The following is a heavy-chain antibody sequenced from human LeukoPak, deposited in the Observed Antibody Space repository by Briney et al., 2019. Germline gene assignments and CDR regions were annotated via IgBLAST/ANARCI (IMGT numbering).Heavy chain of an antibody. V-gene: IGHV4-39*01. CDR3: AGSFGAATGSLDY. D-gene: IGHD3-16*01. CDR1: GGSISSESYY. CDR2: AFYSGRA. Sequence: SETLSLTCSVSGGSISSESYYWGWIRQSAGRGLEWIGNAFYSGRAYYNPSLKSRVTISGDTSKSQFSLKVTSAIAADTAVYYCAGSFGAATGSLDYWGQGILVTVSS. J-gene: IGHJ4*02.